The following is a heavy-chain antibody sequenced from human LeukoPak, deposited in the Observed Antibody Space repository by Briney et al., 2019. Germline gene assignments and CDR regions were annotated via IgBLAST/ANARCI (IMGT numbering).Heavy chain of an antibody. D-gene: IGHD3-10*01. V-gene: IGHV4-39*01. Sequence: SETLSLTCTVSGGSISSSSYSWGWIRQPPGKGLEWIGTIYYSGSTYYNPSLKSRVTISVDTTKNQFLLKLISVTAADTAVYSCARIRLLWFGELSPDSYYYGMDVWGQGTTVTVSS. CDR1: GGSISSSSYS. CDR2: IYYSGST. J-gene: IGHJ6*02. CDR3: ARIRLLWFGELSPDSYYYGMDV.